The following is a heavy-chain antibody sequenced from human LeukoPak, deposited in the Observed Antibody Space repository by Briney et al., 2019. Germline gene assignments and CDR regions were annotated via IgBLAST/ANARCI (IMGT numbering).Heavy chain of an antibody. V-gene: IGHV1-69*04. D-gene: IGHD4-23*01. CDR3: ARQTVVTLSAFDI. CDR2: IIPILGIA. CDR1: GGTFSSYA. J-gene: IGHJ3*02. Sequence: SVTVSCKASGGTFSSYAISWVRQAPGQGLEWMGRIIPILGIANYAQKFQGRVTITADISTSTAYMELSSLRSEDTAVYYCARQTVVTLSAFDIWGQGTMVTVSS.